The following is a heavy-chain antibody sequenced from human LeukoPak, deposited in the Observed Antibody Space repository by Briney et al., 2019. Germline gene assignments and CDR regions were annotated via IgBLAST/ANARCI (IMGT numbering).Heavy chain of an antibody. CDR3: AKDHYVSGRYDAFDI. J-gene: IGHJ3*02. CDR1: GFTFSTYA. D-gene: IGHD3-10*01. Sequence: GGSLRLSCAASGFTFSTYAMTWVRQAPGKGLEWVSAMSGSGDRTYYADSVKGHFTISRDNSKNMVYLQMNSLRAEDTAVYYCAKDHYVSGRYDAFDIWGQGTMVTVSS. V-gene: IGHV3-23*01. CDR2: MSGSGDRT.